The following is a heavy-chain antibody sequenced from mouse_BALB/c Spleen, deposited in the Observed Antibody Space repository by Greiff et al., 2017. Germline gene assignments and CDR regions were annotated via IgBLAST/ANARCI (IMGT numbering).Heavy chain of an antibody. CDR1: GYTFTSYV. CDR2: INPYNDGT. J-gene: IGHJ4*01. Sequence: VQLQQSGPELVKPGASVKMSCKASGYTFTSYVMHWVKQKPGQGLEWIGYINPYNDGTKYNEKFKGKATLTSDKSSSTAYMELSSLTSEDSAVYYCARGGHQDYYAMDYWGQGTSVTVSS. V-gene: IGHV1-14*01. D-gene: IGHD6-1*01. CDR3: ARGGHQDYYAMDY.